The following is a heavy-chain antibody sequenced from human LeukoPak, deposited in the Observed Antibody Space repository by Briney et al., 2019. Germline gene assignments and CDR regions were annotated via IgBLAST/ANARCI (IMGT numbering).Heavy chain of an antibody. J-gene: IGHJ4*02. Sequence: GASVKVSCKASGYTFTSYAMNWVRQAPGQGLEWMGGIIPIFGTANYAQKFQGRVTITADESTSTAYMELSSLRSEDTAVYYCARGSSGYYFFDYWGQGTLVTVSS. CDR1: GYTFTSYA. V-gene: IGHV1-69*13. CDR2: IIPIFGTA. D-gene: IGHD3-22*01. CDR3: ARGSSGYYFFDY.